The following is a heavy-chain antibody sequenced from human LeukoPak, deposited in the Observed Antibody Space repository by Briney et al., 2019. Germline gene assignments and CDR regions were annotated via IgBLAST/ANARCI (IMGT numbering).Heavy chain of an antibody. CDR2: ISSSSSYI. Sequence: GGSLRLSCAASGFTFSTYEMSWVRQAPGKGLEWVSSISSSSSYIFSADSVKGRFTISRDNAKNSLYLQMNSLRAEDTAVYYCARALTTADAFDIWGLGTMVTVSS. CDR3: ARALTTADAFDI. J-gene: IGHJ3*02. V-gene: IGHV3-21*01. D-gene: IGHD3-3*01. CDR1: GFTFSTYE.